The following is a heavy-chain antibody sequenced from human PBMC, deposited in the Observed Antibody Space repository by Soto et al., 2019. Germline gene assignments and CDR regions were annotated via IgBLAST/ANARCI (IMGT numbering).Heavy chain of an antibody. CDR1: GFVFSDYG. V-gene: IGHV3-7*01. J-gene: IGHJ6*02. CDR2: NKQDGSEK. CDR3: ASLGRHG. Sequence: GGSLRLSCAASGFVFSDYGMHWVRQAPGKGSEWVANNKQDGSEKNYVDSVKGRFIISRDNAKNSLYLQMNSLRAEDTAVYYCASLGRHGWGQGTTVTVSS. D-gene: IGHD3-16*01.